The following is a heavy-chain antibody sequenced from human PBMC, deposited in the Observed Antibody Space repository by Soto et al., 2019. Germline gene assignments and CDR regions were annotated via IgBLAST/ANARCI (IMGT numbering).Heavy chain of an antibody. Sequence: PGGSLRLSCAASGCTFSSYCMHWVRQAPGKGLEWVAVISYGGSNKYYADSVKGRFTISRDNSKNTLYLQMNILRAEETAVYYGAKDGSMYSGYHRQQLYYYYYGMDVWGQGTTVTASS. D-gene: IGHD5-12*01. CDR3: AKDGSMYSGYHRQQLYYYYYGMDV. J-gene: IGHJ6*01. CDR2: ISYGGSNK. CDR1: GCTFSSYC. V-gene: IGHV3-30*18.